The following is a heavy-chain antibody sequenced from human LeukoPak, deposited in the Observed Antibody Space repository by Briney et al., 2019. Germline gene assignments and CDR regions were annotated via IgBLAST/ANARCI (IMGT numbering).Heavy chain of an antibody. Sequence: PSETLSLTCTVSGGSISSSSYYSGWIRQLPGKGLEWLGSIYYSGSTYYNPSLKSRVTISVDTSKNQFSLKLSSVTAADTAVYYCARDNPTAMVRGVFDYWGQGTLVTVSS. CDR3: ARDNPTAMVRGVFDY. CDR1: GGSISSSSYY. J-gene: IGHJ4*02. D-gene: IGHD5-18*01. V-gene: IGHV4-39*07. CDR2: IYYSGST.